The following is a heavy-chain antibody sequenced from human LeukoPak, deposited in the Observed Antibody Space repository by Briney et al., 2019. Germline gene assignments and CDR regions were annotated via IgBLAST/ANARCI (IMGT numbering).Heavy chain of an antibody. V-gene: IGHV1-69*05. CDR1: GGTFSGYA. CDR3: AAYDFWSDYTGSGRLPTTSPQFDY. Sequence: SVKVSCKASGGTFSGYAISWVRQAPGQGLEWMGGIIPIFGTANYAQEFQGRVTITTHESTSTAYMELSSLRSEDTAVYYCAAYDFWSDYTGSGRLPTTSPQFDYWGQGTLVTVSS. CDR2: IIPIFGTA. J-gene: IGHJ4*02. D-gene: IGHD3-3*01.